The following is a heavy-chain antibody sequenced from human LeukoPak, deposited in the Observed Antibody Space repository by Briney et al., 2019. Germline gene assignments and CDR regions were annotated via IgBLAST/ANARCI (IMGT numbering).Heavy chain of an antibody. D-gene: IGHD3-3*01. CDR1: GFTFSSYA. CDR3: ARGHYDFWSGYYLAYYYYYMDV. CDR2: ISYDGSNK. Sequence: GGSLRLSCAASGFTFSSYAMSWVRQAPGKGLEWVAVISYDGSNKYYADSVKGRFTISRDNSKNTLYLQMNSLRAEDTAVYYCARGHYDFWSGYYLAYYYYYMDVWGKGTTVTVSS. V-gene: IGHV3-30*04. J-gene: IGHJ6*03.